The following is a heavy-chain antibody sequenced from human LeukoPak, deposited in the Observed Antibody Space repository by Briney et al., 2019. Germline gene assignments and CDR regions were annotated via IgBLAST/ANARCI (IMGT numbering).Heavy chain of an antibody. V-gene: IGHV1-2*02. Sequence: ASVKVSCKDSGYTFTGYHMHWVRQAPGQGLEWMGWINPNSGGTNYAQKFQGRATMTRDTSISTAYMELSRLRSDDTAVYYCARGYGSGSYSITGLDYWGQGTLVTVSS. CDR1: GYTFTGYH. CDR3: ARGYGSGSYSITGLDY. CDR2: INPNSGGT. D-gene: IGHD3-10*01. J-gene: IGHJ4*02.